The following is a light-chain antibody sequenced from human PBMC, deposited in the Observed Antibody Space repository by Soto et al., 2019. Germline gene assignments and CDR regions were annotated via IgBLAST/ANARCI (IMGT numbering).Light chain of an antibody. CDR3: QQYTSYWT. J-gene: IGKJ1*01. CDR2: KGS. Sequence: DIQMTQSPSTLSASVGDRVTITCRASQSISSWLAWYQQKPGKAPKLLIYKGSSLESGVPSRFSGSGSGTEFTLTISSLQHDDIATYYCQQYTSYWTFGQGTKVEI. CDR1: QSISSW. V-gene: IGKV1-5*03.